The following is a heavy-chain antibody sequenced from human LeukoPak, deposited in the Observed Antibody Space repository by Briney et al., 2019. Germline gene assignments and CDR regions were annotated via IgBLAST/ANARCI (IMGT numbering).Heavy chain of an antibody. CDR2: IYPGYSDT. CDR1: GYSFTSYW. J-gene: IGHJ4*02. Sequence: GEALKISCKGSGYSFTSYWIGWVRQMPGKGLEWMGIIYPGYSDTRYSPSFQGQVTISADKSISTAYLQWSSLKDSDTAMYYCARQRSNIVATYFDYWGQGTLVTVSS. V-gene: IGHV5-51*01. D-gene: IGHD5-12*01. CDR3: ARQRSNIVATYFDY.